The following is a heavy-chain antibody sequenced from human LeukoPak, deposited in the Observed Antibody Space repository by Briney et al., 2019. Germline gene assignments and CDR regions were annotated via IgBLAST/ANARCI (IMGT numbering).Heavy chain of an antibody. V-gene: IGHV4-39*01. CDR3: ARHGYYYHTSGYFGF. CDR2: IYYSGST. D-gene: IGHD3-22*01. Sequence: SETLSLTCTVSGDSISSSCYYWGWLRQPPGKGLEWIGSIYYSGSTYYNPSLKSRVSISVDTSKNQSSLKMTSVTAADTALYHCARHGYYYHTSGYFGFWGQGTLVTVSS. J-gene: IGHJ4*02. CDR1: GDSISSSCYY.